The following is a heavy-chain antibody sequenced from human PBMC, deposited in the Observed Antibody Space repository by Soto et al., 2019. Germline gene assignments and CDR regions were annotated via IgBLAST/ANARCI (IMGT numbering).Heavy chain of an antibody. CDR3: AKGIAAAGTGYWFDP. V-gene: IGHV3-23*01. Sequence: EVQLLESGGGLVQPGGSLRLSCAASGFTFSSYAMSWVRQAPGKGLEWVSAISGSGGSTYYADSVKGRFTISRDNSKNTLYLQMNSLRAEDTAGYYCAKGIAAAGTGYWFDPWGQGTVVTVSS. D-gene: IGHD6-13*01. CDR2: ISGSGGST. CDR1: GFTFSSYA. J-gene: IGHJ5*02.